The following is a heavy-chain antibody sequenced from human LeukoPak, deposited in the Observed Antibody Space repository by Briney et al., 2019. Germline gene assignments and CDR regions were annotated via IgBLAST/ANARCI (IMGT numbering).Heavy chain of an antibody. CDR1: GFTFSSYE. V-gene: IGHV3-48*03. D-gene: IGHD6-19*01. Sequence: PGGSLRLSCAASGFTFSSYEMNWVRQAPGKGLEWVSYISSGSTIYDADPVKGRFTISRDNAKNSLYLQMNSLRAEDTAVYYCARESIAVAGAPFDYWGQGTLVTVSS. CDR2: ISSGSTI. CDR3: ARESIAVAGAPFDY. J-gene: IGHJ4*02.